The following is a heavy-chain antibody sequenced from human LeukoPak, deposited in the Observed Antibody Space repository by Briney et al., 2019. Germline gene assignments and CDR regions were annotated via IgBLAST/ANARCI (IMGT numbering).Heavy chain of an antibody. V-gene: IGHV4-31*03. J-gene: IGHJ4*02. CDR3: ARRYGSGSNYLDY. D-gene: IGHD3-10*01. CDR2: IYYSGST. Sequence: SETLSLTCSVSAGSIRSDNYYWSWIRQFPGKGLEWVVYIYYSGSTYYNPSLKSRVTISLDTSKSPFSLHLSSVTAADTAIYYCARRYGSGSNYLDYWGQGTLVTVSS. CDR1: AGSIRSDNYY.